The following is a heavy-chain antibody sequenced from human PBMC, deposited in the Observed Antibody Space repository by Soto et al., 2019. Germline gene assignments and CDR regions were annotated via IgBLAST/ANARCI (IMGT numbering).Heavy chain of an antibody. J-gene: IGHJ4*02. CDR2: IDHTGNT. V-gene: IGHV4-38-2*02. D-gene: IGHD5-18*01. CDR1: VYSIIGCYY. Sequence: PSEVLRLTWTLSVYSIIGCYYCGCIRQPPGKGLEWIGIIDHTGNTYYNPSLRSRVIISGDTSKNQISLSLSSVTAADTAVYYCARDMDSYGPSHFDYWGQRTQVPGSS. CDR3: ARDMDSYGPSHFDY.